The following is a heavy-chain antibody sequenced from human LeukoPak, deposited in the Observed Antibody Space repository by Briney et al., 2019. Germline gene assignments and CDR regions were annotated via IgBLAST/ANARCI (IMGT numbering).Heavy chain of an antibody. D-gene: IGHD7-27*01. CDR1: GFTFSSYE. CDR2: ISGSGGST. CDR3: AKLGIPGSYYYYYMDV. V-gene: IGHV3-23*01. Sequence: GGSLRPSCAASGFTFSSYEMNWVRQAPGKGLEWVSAISGSGGSTYYADSVKGRFTISRDNSKNTLYLQMNSLRAEDTAVYYCAKLGIPGSYYYYYMDVWGKGTTVTVSS. J-gene: IGHJ6*03.